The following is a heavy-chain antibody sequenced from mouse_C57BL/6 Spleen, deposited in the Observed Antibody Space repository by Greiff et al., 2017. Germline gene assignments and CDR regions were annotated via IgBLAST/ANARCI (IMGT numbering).Heavy chain of an antibody. J-gene: IGHJ3*01. CDR1: GYAFTNYL. V-gene: IGHV1-54*01. Sequence: QVQLQQSGAELVRPGTSVKVSCKASGYAFTNYLIEWVKQRPGQGLEWIGVINPGSGGTNYNEKFKGKATLTADKSSSTAYMQLSSLTSEDSAVYFCARGDDYAIAYWGQGTLVTVSA. CDR3: ARGDDYAIAY. D-gene: IGHD2-4*01. CDR2: INPGSGGT.